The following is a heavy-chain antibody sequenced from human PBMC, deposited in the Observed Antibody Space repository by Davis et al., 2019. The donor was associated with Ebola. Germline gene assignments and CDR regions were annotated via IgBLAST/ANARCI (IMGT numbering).Heavy chain of an antibody. Sequence: MPSETLSLTCTVSGGSISSSNWWIWVRQPPGQGLEWIGEIYHSGSTNYNPSLKSRVTISVDKSKNQFSLKLSSVTAADTAVYYCARQGFLGYCTGGVCYRIVIGYYFDYWGQGTLVTVSS. V-gene: IGHV4-4*02. CDR3: ARQGFLGYCTGGVCYRIVIGYYFDY. CDR2: IYHSGST. CDR1: GGSISSSNW. J-gene: IGHJ4*02. D-gene: IGHD2-8*02.